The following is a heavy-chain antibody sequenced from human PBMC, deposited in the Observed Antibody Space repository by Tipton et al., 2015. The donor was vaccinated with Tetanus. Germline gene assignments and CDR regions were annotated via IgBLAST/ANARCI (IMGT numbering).Heavy chain of an antibody. CDR1: GFTVSTYA. CDR2: ITGSSSYI. V-gene: IGHV3-21*01. Sequence: SGFTVSTYAMTWVRQAPGKGLEWVSSITGSSSYIYYADSVKGRFTISRDNAKNSLYLQMNSLRAEDTAMYYCARVPGAGVGYCSGGNCHYFDYWGQGTLVTVSS. CDR3: ARVPGAGVGYCSGGNCHYFDY. J-gene: IGHJ4*02. D-gene: IGHD2-15*01.